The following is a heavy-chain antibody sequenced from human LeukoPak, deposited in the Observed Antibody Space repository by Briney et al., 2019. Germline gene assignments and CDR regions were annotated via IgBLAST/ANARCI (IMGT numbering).Heavy chain of an antibody. CDR3: AKRLLRFLFGDLHFDY. J-gene: IGHJ4*02. Sequence: EAGGSLRLSCAASGFTFSSYAMSWVRQAPGKGLEWVSAISGSGGSTYYADSVKGRFTISRDNSKDTLYLQMNSLRAEDTAVYYCAKRLLRFLFGDLHFDYWGQGTLVTVSS. CDR2: ISGSGGST. D-gene: IGHD3-3*01. CDR1: GFTFSSYA. V-gene: IGHV3-23*01.